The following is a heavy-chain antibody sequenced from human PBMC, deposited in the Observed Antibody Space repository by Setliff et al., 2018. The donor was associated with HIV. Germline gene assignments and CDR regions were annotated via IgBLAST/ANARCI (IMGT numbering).Heavy chain of an antibody. CDR1: TFSLSSYY. CDR3: ARAGNYGAFDGFDI. V-gene: IGHV4-34*01. Sequence: PSETLSLTCSVSTFSLSSYYWTWIRQPPGKGLEWIAEINFGGGTNHNPSLKSRVTISVDTSKSHVSLMLRSVTAADTAVYYCARAGNYGAFDGFDIWGQGTMVTVSS. D-gene: IGHD1-7*01. CDR2: INFGGGT. J-gene: IGHJ3*02.